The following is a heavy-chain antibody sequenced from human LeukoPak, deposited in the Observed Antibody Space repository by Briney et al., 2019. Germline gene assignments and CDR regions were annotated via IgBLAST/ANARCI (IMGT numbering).Heavy chain of an antibody. CDR2: INPNSGGT. V-gene: IGHV1-2*02. CDR3: ARAQNVVPAATTWTIYYYYYMDV. Sequence: ASVKVSCKASGYTFTSYDINWVRQATGQGLEWMGWINPNSGGTNYAQKFQGRVTMTRDTSISTAYMELSRLRSDDTGVYYWARAQNVVPAATTWTIYYYYYMDVWGKGTTVTISS. D-gene: IGHD2-2*01. J-gene: IGHJ6*03. CDR1: GYTFTSYD.